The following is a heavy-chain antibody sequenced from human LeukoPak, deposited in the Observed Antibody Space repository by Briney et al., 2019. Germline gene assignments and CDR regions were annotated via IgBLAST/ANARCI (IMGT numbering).Heavy chain of an antibody. CDR3: ARRHCSGGGCSDAFDI. CDR1: GGSISDYY. J-gene: IGHJ3*02. CDR2: IYYSGGT. V-gene: IGHV4-39*01. Sequence: ASETLSLTCTVSGGSISDYYWGWIRQPPGKGLEWIGSIYYSGGTYYNPSLKSRVTISVDTSKNQFSLKLSSVTAADTAVYYCARRHCSGGGCSDAFDIWGQGTMVTVSS. D-gene: IGHD2-15*01.